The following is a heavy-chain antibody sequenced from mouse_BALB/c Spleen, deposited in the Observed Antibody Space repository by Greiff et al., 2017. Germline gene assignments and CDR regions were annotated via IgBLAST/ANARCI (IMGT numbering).Heavy chain of an antibody. Sequence: EVQGVESEGGLVKPGGSLKLSCAASGFTFSSYAMSWVRQTPEKRLEWVASISSGGSTYYPDSVKGRFTISRDNARNILYLQMSSLRSEDTAMYYCAREITGPGFAYWGQGTLVTVSA. CDR2: ISSGGST. V-gene: IGHV5-6-5*01. CDR1: GFTFSSYA. CDR3: AREITGPGFAY. D-gene: IGHD1-1*01. J-gene: IGHJ3*01.